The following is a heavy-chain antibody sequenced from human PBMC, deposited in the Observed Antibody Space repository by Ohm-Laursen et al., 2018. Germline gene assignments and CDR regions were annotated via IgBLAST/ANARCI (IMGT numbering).Heavy chain of an antibody. J-gene: IGHJ1*01. CDR3: ASFSCGGDCYYGRSERQH. CDR2: ISSGSSYI. CDR1: GFTFSSYS. D-gene: IGHD2-21*02. V-gene: IGHV3-21*01. Sequence: SLRLSCAASGFTFSSYSMNWVRQAPGKGLEWVSSISSGSSYIYYADSVKGRFTISRDNAKNSLYLQMNSLRAEDTAVYYCASFSCGGDCYYGRSERQHWGQGTLVTVSS.